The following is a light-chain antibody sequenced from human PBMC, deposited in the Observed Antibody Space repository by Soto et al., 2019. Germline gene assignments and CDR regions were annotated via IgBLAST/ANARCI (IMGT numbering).Light chain of an antibody. J-gene: IGKJ5*01. CDR1: QTVTSSY. CDR3: QQYGSSPTFS. CDR2: GAS. Sequence: EIVLTQSPATLSLSPGERATLSCRASQTVTSSYLAWYQQKPGLAPRLLIYGASSRATGIPDRFSGSGSGTDFTLTISRLEPEDFAVYYCQQYGSSPTFSFGQGTRLEIK. V-gene: IGKV3D-20*01.